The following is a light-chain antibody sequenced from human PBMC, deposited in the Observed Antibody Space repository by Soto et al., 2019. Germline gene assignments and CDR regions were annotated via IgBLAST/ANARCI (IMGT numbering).Light chain of an antibody. V-gene: IGKV3-15*01. Sequence: EIGMTQSPATLSVSPGERATLSCRASQSVSSNLAWYHQKPGQAPRLLIYGASTRATSIPARFSGSGSGTEFTLTISSLQSEDFAVYYCQQYNNWLWTFGQGTKVEIK. CDR2: GAS. J-gene: IGKJ1*01. CDR1: QSVSSN. CDR3: QQYNNWLWT.